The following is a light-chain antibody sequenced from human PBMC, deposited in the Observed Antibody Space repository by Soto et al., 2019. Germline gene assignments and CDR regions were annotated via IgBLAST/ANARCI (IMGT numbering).Light chain of an antibody. CDR3: SSYTSSSTYVV. V-gene: IGLV2-14*03. CDR1: SSDVGGYNY. J-gene: IGLJ2*01. Sequence: QSALTQPASVSGSPGQSITISCTGTSSDVGGYNYVSWYQQHPGKAPQLIIYDVANRPSGVSNRFSGSKSGNTASLTISGLLAEDEADYYCSSYTSSSTYVVFGGGTKVTVL. CDR2: DVA.